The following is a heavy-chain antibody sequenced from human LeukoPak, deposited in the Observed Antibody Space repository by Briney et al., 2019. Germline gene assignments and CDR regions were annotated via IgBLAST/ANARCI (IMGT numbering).Heavy chain of an antibody. D-gene: IGHD6-13*01. V-gene: IGHV3-11*01. CDR2: ISSSGSTI. CDR3: ARVWSYSSSWYYFDY. CDR1: GFTFSDYY. J-gene: IGHJ4*02. Sequence: GGSLRLSCAASGFTFSDYYMSWIRQAPGKGLEWVSYISSSGSTIYYADSVKGRFTISRDNAKNSLYLQMNSLRAEDTAVYYCARVWSYSSSWYYFDYWGQGTLVTVSS.